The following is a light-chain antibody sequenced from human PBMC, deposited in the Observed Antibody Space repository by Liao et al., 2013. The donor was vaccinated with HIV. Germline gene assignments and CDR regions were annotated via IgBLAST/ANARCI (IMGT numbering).Light chain of an antibody. CDR2: QDI. CDR1: NVGDGY. V-gene: IGLV3-1*01. CDR3: QAWDSSTVI. Sequence: SYDLTQPPTVSVSPGQAATITCSGENVGDGYVSWYQQRPGQSPVVVISQDIKRSPGIPERFSGSNSGNTATLTIRGTQAMDEADYYCQAWDSSTVIFGGGTKLTVL. J-gene: IGLJ2*01.